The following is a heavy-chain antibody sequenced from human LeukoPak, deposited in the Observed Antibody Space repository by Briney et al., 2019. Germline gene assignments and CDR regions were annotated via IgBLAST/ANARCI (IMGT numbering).Heavy chain of an antibody. D-gene: IGHD3-10*01. CDR1: GYTFTSYG. V-gene: IGHV1-18*01. J-gene: IGHJ4*02. CDR2: ISAYNGNT. Sequence: GASVKVSCKASGYTFTSYGISWVRQAPGQGLEWMGWISAYNGNTNYAQKLQGRVTMTTDTSTSTAYMELRSLRSDDTAVYYCAIARTTMVRGGPAFDYWGQGTLVTVSS. CDR3: AIARTTMVRGGPAFDY.